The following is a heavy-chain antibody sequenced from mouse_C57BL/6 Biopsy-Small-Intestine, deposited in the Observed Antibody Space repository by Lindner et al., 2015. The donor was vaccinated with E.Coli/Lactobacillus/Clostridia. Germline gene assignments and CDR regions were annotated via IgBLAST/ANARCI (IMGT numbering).Heavy chain of an antibody. J-gene: IGHJ2*01. Sequence: VQLQESGPELVKSGASVKISCRASDYSFTGYYVNWVKQSPEKSLEWIGEINPSTGGTTYNQKFRAKATLTVDRSSSTAYIQLKSLTSEDSAVYYCARREVYYFDYWGQGTTLTVSS. V-gene: IGHV1-42*01. CDR2: INPSTGGT. CDR3: ARREVYYFDY. CDR1: DYSFTGYY.